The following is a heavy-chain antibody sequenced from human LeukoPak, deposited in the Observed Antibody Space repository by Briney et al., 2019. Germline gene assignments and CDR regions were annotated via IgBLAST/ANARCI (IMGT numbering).Heavy chain of an antibody. V-gene: IGHV4-59*08. Sequence: EPLSLTCTVSGGSIGTYYWSWVRQSPGKGLEWIGYIYVTGNRYNPYLQSRVTISVDTSRNQFFLKMSSVTAADTAVYYCARHIGGGIEDMDVWGKGTKVTVSS. J-gene: IGHJ6*03. D-gene: IGHD3-16*02. CDR1: GGSIGTYY. CDR2: IYVTGN. CDR3: ARHIGGGIEDMDV.